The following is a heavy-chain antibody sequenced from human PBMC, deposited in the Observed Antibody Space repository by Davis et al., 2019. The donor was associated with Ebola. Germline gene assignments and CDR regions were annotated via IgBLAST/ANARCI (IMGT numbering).Heavy chain of an antibody. CDR3: ARPSSGSYRPFDS. Sequence: GGSLRLSCAASGFTFSSYPMRWVRQAPGKGLEWVSSITGSGVNTYYADSVKGRFTISRDNSKNTLFLQMNSLRVEDTAVYYCARPSSGSYRPFDSWGQGTLVTVSS. J-gene: IGHJ5*01. V-gene: IGHV3-23*01. CDR2: ITGSGVNT. D-gene: IGHD3-22*01. CDR1: GFTFSSYP.